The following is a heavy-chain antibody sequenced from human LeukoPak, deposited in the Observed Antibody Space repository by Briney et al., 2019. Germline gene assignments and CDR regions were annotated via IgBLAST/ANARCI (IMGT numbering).Heavy chain of an antibody. CDR2: ISSSSSYI. J-gene: IGHJ4*02. CDR1: GFTFSSYS. V-gene: IGHV3-21*01. CDR3: ARGKWGYYYDSSGYYYGFDY. Sequence: GGSLRLSCAASGFTFSSYSMNWVRQAPGKGLEWVSSISSSSSYIYYADSVKGRFTISRDNAKNSLYLQMNSLRAEDTAVYYCARGKWGYYYDSSGYYYGFDYWGQGTLITVSS. D-gene: IGHD3-22*01.